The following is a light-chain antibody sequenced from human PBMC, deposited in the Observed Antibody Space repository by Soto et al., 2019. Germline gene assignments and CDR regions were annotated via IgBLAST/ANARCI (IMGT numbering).Light chain of an antibody. Sequence: DIHMTQSPSTLSASVGDRVTITCRASQNINSWLAWYQQKPGKAPKLLIYEASSLEKGVPARFGGSGAGTEVTLTISSLQPDDLATYYCQQYNGYSWTCXQGTRVDSK. J-gene: IGKJ1*01. V-gene: IGKV1-5*03. CDR1: QNINSW. CDR2: EAS. CDR3: QQYNGYSWT.